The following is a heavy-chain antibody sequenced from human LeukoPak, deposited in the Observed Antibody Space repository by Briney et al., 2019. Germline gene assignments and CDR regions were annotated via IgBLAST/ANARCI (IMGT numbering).Heavy chain of an antibody. D-gene: IGHD3-10*01. CDR1: GFTLSTYA. Sequence: GGSLRLSCAASGFTLSTYAMSWVRQTPGKGLEWVAATSSSDAGTYHADSVRGRFTISRDNSKNTLSLEMNSLRPEDTAVYYCAREGLDSGSHFSAWFDPWGQGTLVTVSS. J-gene: IGHJ5*02. CDR3: AREGLDSGSHFSAWFDP. CDR2: TSSSDAGT. V-gene: IGHV3-23*01.